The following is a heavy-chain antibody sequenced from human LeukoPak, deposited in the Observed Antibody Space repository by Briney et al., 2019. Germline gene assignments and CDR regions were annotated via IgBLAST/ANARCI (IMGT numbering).Heavy chain of an antibody. CDR3: ARAFGESSSRAVWFDP. V-gene: IGHV1-46*01. J-gene: IGHJ5*02. CDR1: GYTFTSYY. CDR2: INPSGGST. Sequence: ASVKVSCKASGYTFTSYYMHWVRRAPGQGLEWMGIINPSGGSTSYAQKFQGRVTMTRDMSTSTVYMELSSLRSEDTAVYYCARAFGESSSRAVWFDPWGQGTLVTVSS. D-gene: IGHD6-6*01.